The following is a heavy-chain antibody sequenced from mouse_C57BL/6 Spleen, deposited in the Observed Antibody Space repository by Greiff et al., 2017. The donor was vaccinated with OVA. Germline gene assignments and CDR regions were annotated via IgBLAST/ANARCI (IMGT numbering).Heavy chain of an antibody. D-gene: IGHD2-1*01. Sequence: EVQGVESGGGLVKPGGSLKLSCAASGFTFSDYGMHWVRQAPEKGLEWVAYISSGSSTIYYADTVKGRFTISRDNAKNTLFLQMTSLRSEDTAMYYCARHGNYLPFAYWGQGTLVTVSA. CDR1: GFTFSDYG. CDR2: ISSGSSTI. CDR3: ARHGNYLPFAY. V-gene: IGHV5-17*01. J-gene: IGHJ3*01.